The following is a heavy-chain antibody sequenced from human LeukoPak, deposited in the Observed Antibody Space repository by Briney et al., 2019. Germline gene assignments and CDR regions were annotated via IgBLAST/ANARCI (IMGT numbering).Heavy chain of an antibody. Sequence: PGGSLRLSCAASGFTFSSYSMNWVRQAPGKGLEWVSYISSSSSTIYYADSVKGRFTISRDNAKNSLYLQMNSLRAEDTAVYYCARDILGSQTPFDYWGQGTLVTVPS. CDR1: GFTFSSYS. J-gene: IGHJ4*02. D-gene: IGHD1-26*01. CDR2: ISSSSSTI. CDR3: ARDILGSQTPFDY. V-gene: IGHV3-48*01.